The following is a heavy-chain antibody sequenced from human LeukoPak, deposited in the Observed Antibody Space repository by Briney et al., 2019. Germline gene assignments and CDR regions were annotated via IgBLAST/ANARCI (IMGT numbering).Heavy chain of an antibody. J-gene: IGHJ4*02. CDR1: GFTFSTYS. D-gene: IGHD1-26*01. CDR2: ISSSSLYI. Sequence: GGSLRLSYATSGFTFSTYSMNWVRQAPGKGLEWVSSISSSSLYIYYADSVKGRFTISRDNAKNSLYLQMNSLRAEDTAVYYCASEHSGNYYRPFDYWGQGTLVTVSS. CDR3: ASEHSGNYYRPFDY. V-gene: IGHV3-21*01.